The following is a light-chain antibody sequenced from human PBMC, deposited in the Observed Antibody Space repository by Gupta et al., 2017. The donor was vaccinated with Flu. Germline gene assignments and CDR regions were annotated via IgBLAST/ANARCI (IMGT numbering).Light chain of an antibody. Sequence: ILMTQSPATLSVSPGERATLSCRASQSVSTNLAWYQQKPGQAPRLLIFDASNRATSIPDRFSGSGSGTDFTLTISSLQSEDFAVYYCQQNNNWPLSFGGGTKVEIK. CDR2: DAS. J-gene: IGKJ4*01. CDR3: QQNNNWPLS. V-gene: IGKV3-15*01. CDR1: QSVSTN.